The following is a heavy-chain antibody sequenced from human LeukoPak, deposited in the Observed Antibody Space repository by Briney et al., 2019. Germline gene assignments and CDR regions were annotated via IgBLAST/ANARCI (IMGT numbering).Heavy chain of an antibody. Sequence: PGGSLRLSCAASGYSFSNTFSNAWMSWVRQAPGKGLEWVGRIRSKTDGGIIDYAEPVKDRFTISRDDSKNTLYLQMNSLKTEDTAVYYCTTGGVPMHTGAGDYWGQGTLVTVSS. J-gene: IGHJ4*02. D-gene: IGHD2-8*02. V-gene: IGHV3-15*01. CDR3: TTGGVPMHTGAGDY. CDR1: GYSFSNTFSNAW. CDR2: IRSKTDGGII.